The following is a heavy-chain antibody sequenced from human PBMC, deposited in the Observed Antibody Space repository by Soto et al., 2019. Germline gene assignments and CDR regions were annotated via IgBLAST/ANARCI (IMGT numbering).Heavy chain of an antibody. CDR1: GGSISSYY. Sequence: SETLSLTCTVSGGSISSYYWSWIRQPPGKGLEWIGYIYYSGSTNYNPSLNSRVTISVDTSKNQFSLKLSSVTAADTAVYYCARVGFWSGFWFDPWGQGTLVTVSS. D-gene: IGHD3-3*01. V-gene: IGHV4-59*01. J-gene: IGHJ5*02. CDR2: IYYSGST. CDR3: ARVGFWSGFWFDP.